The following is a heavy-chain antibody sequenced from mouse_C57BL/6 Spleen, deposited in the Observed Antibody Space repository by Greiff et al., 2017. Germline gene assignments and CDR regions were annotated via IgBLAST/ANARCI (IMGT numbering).Heavy chain of an antibody. J-gene: IGHJ3*01. CDR1: GYAFSSSW. D-gene: IGHD1-1*01. CDR2: IYPGDGDT. CDR3: ARGENTTPPFAY. V-gene: IGHV1-82*01. Sequence: QVQLKQSGPELVKPGASVKISCKASGYAFSSSWMNWVKQRPGKGLEWIGRIYPGDGDTNYNGKFKGKATLTADKSSSTAYMQLSSLTSEDSAVYFCARGENTTPPFAYWGQGTLVTVSA.